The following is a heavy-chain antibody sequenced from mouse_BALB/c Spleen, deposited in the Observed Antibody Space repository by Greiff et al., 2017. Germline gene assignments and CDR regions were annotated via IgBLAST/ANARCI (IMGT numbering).Heavy chain of an antibody. J-gene: IGHJ2*01. Sequence: DVKLVESGGGLVKPGGSLKLSCAASGFAFSSYDMSWVRQTPEKRLEWVAYISSGGGNTYYPDTVTGRFTISRDNAKNTLYLQMSSLESEDTAVYYCAREGNMYSFDYWGQGTTLTVSS. D-gene: IGHD2-1*01. CDR2: ISSGGGNT. CDR1: GFAFSSYD. CDR3: AREGNMYSFDY. V-gene: IGHV5-12-1*01.